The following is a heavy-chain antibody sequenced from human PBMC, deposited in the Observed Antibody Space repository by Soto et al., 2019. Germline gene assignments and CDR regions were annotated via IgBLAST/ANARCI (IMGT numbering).Heavy chain of an antibody. J-gene: IGHJ6*02. CDR1: GGSFSGYY. CDR3: ARLYRTPNYYGSGSYYAYHHGMDL. V-gene: IGHV4-34*01. D-gene: IGHD3-10*01. CDR2: INHSGST. Sequence: PSETLSLTCAVYGGSFSGYYWSWIRQPPGKGLEWIGEINHSGSTNYNPSLKSRVTISVDTSKNQFSLKLSSVTAADTAVYYSARLYRTPNYYGSGSYYAYHHGMDLWGQGTTVTVS.